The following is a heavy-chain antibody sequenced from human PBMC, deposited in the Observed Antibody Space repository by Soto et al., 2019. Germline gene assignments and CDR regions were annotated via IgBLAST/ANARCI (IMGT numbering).Heavy chain of an antibody. CDR2: IWYDGNKK. CDR1: GFTFSSYA. CDR3: VVDTSGLLDY. V-gene: IGHV3-33*03. D-gene: IGHD3-22*01. Sequence: SLRLSCAASGFTFSSYAMHWVRQAPGKGLEWVAVIWYDGNKKYYGDSVRGRFTISRDNSKNTLYLEMNSLRAEDTAVYYCVVDTSGLLDYWGQGTQVTVSS. J-gene: IGHJ4*02.